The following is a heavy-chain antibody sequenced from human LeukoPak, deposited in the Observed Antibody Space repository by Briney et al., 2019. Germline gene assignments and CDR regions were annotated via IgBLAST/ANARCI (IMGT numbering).Heavy chain of an antibody. CDR2: IGGNSGST. CDR1: GLTVSSSY. CDR3: AKANYIGSYSALDY. J-gene: IGHJ4*02. V-gene: IGHV3-23*01. D-gene: IGHD1-26*01. Sequence: QPGGSLRLSCAASGLTVSSSYMSWVRQAPGQEPEWVSTIGGNSGSTYYADSVKGRFTISRDNSENTLYLHMDSLRAEDTASYYCAKANYIGSYSALDYWGQGTLVTVSS.